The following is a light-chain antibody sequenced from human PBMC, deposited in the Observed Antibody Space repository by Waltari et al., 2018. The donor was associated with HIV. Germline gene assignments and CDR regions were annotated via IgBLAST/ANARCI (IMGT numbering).Light chain of an antibody. Sequence: QSVLTQPPSVSGAPGQRVTISCTGSSSNTGAGYDVHWYQQLPGTAPRLLIYDNTIRPSGVPDRFSGSKSGTSASLDIAGLQDEDEAVYYCQSYDRSLSVWVFGGGTKVTVL. CDR2: DNT. V-gene: IGLV1-40*01. J-gene: IGLJ3*02. CDR3: QSYDRSLSVWV. CDR1: SSNTGAGYD.